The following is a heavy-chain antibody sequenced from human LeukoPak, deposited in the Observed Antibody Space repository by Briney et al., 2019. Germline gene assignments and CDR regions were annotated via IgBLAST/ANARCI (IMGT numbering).Heavy chain of an antibody. CDR1: GFTFSSYA. Sequence: PGGSLRLSCAASGFTFSSYAMSWVRQAPGKGLEWVSAISGSGGSTYYADSVKGRFTISRDNSKNTLYLQMNSLRAEDTAVYYCAKKSSVVVVAATKDYWGQGTLDTVSS. CDR3: AKKSSVVVVAATKDY. D-gene: IGHD2-15*01. J-gene: IGHJ4*02. CDR2: ISGSGGST. V-gene: IGHV3-23*01.